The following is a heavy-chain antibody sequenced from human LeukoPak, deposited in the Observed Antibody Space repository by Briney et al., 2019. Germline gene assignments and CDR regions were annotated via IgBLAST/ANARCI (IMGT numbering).Heavy chain of an antibody. J-gene: IGHJ4*02. V-gene: IGHV4-39*07. CDR3: ASRKWYSSGWYLEPWGY. CDR1: GGSISSSSYY. D-gene: IGHD6-19*01. Sequence: SETLSLTCTVSGGSISSSSYYWGWICQPPGKGLEWIGSIYYSGSTYYNPSLKSRVTISVDTSKNQFSLKLSSVTAADTAVYYCASRKWYSSGWYLEPWGYWGQGTLVTVSS. CDR2: IYYSGST.